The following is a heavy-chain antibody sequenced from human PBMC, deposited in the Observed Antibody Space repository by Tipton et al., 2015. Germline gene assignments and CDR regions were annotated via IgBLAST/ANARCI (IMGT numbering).Heavy chain of an antibody. CDR1: GFTFDVYA. CDR3: ASPPDETVTTWDYYFDF. D-gene: IGHD4-17*01. CDR2: ISGSGGAT. V-gene: IGHV3-23*01. J-gene: IGHJ4*02. Sequence: SLRLSCAASGFTFDVYAMNWVRQAPGKGLEWVSAISGSGGATFYADSVKGRFTISRDNAKNSLYLQMNSLRDEDTAVYYCASPPDETVTTWDYYFDFWGQGTLVTVSS.